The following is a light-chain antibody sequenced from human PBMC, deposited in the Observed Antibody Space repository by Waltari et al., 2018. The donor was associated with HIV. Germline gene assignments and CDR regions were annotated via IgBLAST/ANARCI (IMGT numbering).Light chain of an antibody. J-gene: IGLJ1*01. V-gene: IGLV2-23*02. CDR1: SRNVGRGDL. Sequence: QSALTQPAPGSGPPGQSITITRTGTSRNVGRGDLVTGYQQHPGEAPKLIIYEVPKRPSGVSNRFSGSKSGNTASLTISGLQAEDEADYYCCSCPRSGIRYVFGTGTKVTVL. CDR3: CSCPRSGIRYV. CDR2: EVP.